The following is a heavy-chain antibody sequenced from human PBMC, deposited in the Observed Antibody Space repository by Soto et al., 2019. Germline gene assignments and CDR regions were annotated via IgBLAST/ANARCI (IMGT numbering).Heavy chain of an antibody. V-gene: IGHV3-33*01. J-gene: IGHJ4*02. CDR2: IRSDGSNI. CDR1: GTIFSGYG. CDR3: ARDGVGPTTYFGYLDY. D-gene: IGHD3-3*01. Sequence: QEQLVQSGGAVVQPGRSLRLSCTTSGTIFSGYGMHWVRQAPGKGLEWVALIRSDGSNIQYADSVKGRFTISRDNSRKILYLQMDSLRADDTAVYYCARDGVGPTTYFGYLDYWGQGAPVTVSS.